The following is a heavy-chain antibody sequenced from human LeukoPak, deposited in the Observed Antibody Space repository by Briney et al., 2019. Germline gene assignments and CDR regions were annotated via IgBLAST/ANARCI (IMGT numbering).Heavy chain of an antibody. D-gene: IGHD3-3*01. V-gene: IGHV4-30-4*08. CDR3: ARVAFWSGYCNDY. Sequence: SETLSLTCTVSGGSISSGDYYWSWIRQPPGKGLEWIGYIYYSGSTYYNPSLKSRVTISVDTSKNQFSLKLTSVTAADTAVSYCARVAFWSGYCNDYWGQGTLVTVSS. J-gene: IGHJ4*02. CDR1: GGSISSGDYY. CDR2: IYYSGST.